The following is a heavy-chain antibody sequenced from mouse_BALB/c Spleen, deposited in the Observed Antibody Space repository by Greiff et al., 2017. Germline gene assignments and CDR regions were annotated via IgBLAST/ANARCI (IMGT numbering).Heavy chain of an antibody. CDR2: IDPETGGT. Sequence: VQLQQSGAELVRPGASVTLSCKASGYTFTDYEMHWVKQTPVHGLEWIGAIDPETGGTAYNQKFKGKATLTADKSSSTAYMELRSLTSEDSAVYYCTRLIYDYDVDYWGQGTTLTVSS. CDR3: TRLIYDYDVDY. CDR1: GYTFTDYE. V-gene: IGHV1-15*01. J-gene: IGHJ2*01. D-gene: IGHD2-4*01.